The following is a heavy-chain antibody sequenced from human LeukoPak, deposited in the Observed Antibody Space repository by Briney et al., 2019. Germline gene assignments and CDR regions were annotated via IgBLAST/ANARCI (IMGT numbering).Heavy chain of an antibody. D-gene: IGHD3-22*01. CDR1: GGSISSYY. V-gene: IGHV4-59*08. CDR2: IYYSGST. Sequence: SETLSLTCTVSGGSISSYYWSWIRQPPGKGLEWIGYIYYSGSTNYNPSLKSRVTISVDTFKNQFSLKLSSVTAADTAVYYCASVDDSSGYYFGYWGQGTLVTVSS. J-gene: IGHJ4*02. CDR3: ASVDDSSGYYFGY.